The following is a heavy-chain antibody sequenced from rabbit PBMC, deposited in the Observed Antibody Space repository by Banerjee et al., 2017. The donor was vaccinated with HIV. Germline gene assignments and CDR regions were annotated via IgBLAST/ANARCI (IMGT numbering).Heavy chain of an antibody. D-gene: IGHD8-1*01. Sequence: QEQLEESGGDLVKPEGSLTLTCTASGFSFSSSYWICWVRQAPGKGLEWIACIYTGGSGGTHYATWAKGRFTISKTSSTTVTLQMTSLTVADTATYFCARDTGSSFSSYGMDLWGPGSLVTVS. V-gene: IGHV1S45*01. J-gene: IGHJ6*01. CDR2: IYTGGSGGT. CDR3: ARDTGSSFSSYGMDL. CDR1: GFSFSSSYW.